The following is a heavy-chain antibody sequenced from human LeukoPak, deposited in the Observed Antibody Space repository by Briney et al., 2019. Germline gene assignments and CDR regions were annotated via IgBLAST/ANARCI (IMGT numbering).Heavy chain of an antibody. J-gene: IGHJ4*02. V-gene: IGHV3-23*01. CDR2: ISGSGAGT. Sequence: TGGSLRLSCAASGFTFSSYAMSWVRQAPGKGLEWVSAISGSGAGTYYADSVKGRFTISRDNSKNTLYLQMNSLRAEDTAIYYCAKDQSSGYYYGYYFDYWGQGTLVTVSS. CDR3: AKDQSSGYYYGYYFDY. CDR1: GFTFSSYA. D-gene: IGHD3-22*01.